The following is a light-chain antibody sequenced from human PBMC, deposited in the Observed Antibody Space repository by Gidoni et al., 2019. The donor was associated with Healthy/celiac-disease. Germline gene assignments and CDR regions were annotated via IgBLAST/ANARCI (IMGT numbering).Light chain of an antibody. CDR2: GAT. CDR1: QNIGGY. CDR3: QQCYSTSYT. J-gene: IGKJ2*01. Sequence: DIQMTQSPSSLSASVGDRVTITCRASQNIGGYLNWYQHKPGKAPELLIFGATNLHSGAPPRFSGSGSGTDFSLTISSLQPEDFASDYCQQCYSTSYTFXQXTKVEIK. V-gene: IGKV1-39*01.